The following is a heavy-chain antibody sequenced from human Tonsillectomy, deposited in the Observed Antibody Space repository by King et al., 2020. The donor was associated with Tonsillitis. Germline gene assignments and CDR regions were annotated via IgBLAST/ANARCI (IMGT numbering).Heavy chain of an antibody. D-gene: IGHD6-19*01. J-gene: IGHJ5*02. CDR3: AKATVVAGKVLGFDP. CDR2: ISGGGDST. Sequence: VQLVESGGGLVQPGGSLRLSCAASGFTFSSYAMSWVRQAPVKGLEWVSVISGGGDSTYFADSVKGRFTVSRDNSKNTLYLQMNSLRAEDTAVYYCAKATVVAGKVLGFDPWGQGTLVTVSS. CDR1: GFTFSSYA. V-gene: IGHV3-23*04.